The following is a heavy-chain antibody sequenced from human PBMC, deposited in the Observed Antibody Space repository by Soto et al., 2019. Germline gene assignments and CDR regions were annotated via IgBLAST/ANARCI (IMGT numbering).Heavy chain of an antibody. V-gene: IGHV4-59*08. CDR3: GRQGFGALHGLVDV. CDR2: VHDSWGS. CDR1: GGSISSYY. Sequence: SETLSLTCTVSGGSISSYYWSWIRQPPGKGLEWIGYVHDSWGSHYNPSLKSRVAISLDTSKSQFSLKLTSVTATDTAVYYCGRQGFGALHGLVDVGGQGTRVTVS. J-gene: IGHJ6*02. D-gene: IGHD3-10*01.